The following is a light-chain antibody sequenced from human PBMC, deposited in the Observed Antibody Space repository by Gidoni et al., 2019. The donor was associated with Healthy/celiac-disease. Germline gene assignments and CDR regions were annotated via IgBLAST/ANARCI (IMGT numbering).Light chain of an antibody. V-gene: IGKV2-28*01. CDR2: LGA. CDR3: MQALQTPRT. Sequence: DSVMTQSPLSLPVTPGEPASIYCRSSQSLLHSNGYNYLDWYLQKPGQSPQLLIYLGANRASGVPVWFSGIVSGTDFTLKISRVESEDVGVYYCMQALQTPRTFXXXTKVEIK. CDR1: QSLLHSNGYNY. J-gene: IGKJ1*01.